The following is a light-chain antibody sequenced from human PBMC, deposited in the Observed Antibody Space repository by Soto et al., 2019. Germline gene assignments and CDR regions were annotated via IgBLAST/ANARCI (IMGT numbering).Light chain of an antibody. CDR1: QSLLHSNGYNY. J-gene: IGKJ5*01. CDR2: LGS. CDR3: MQALQTPNT. Sequence: EIVMTQSPVSLPVTPGEPASISCRSSQSLLHSNGYNYLDWYLQKPGQSPQLLIYLGSNRASGVPGRFSGSGSGTDFTLKISRVEAEDVGLYYCMQALQTPNTFGQGTRLEIK. V-gene: IGKV2-28*01.